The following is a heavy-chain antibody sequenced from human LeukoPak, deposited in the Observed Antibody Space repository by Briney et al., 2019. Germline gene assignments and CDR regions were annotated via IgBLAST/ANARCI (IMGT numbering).Heavy chain of an antibody. CDR1: GFTFSSYA. CDR3: ARGDDITFGGFPLDY. CDR2: ISGSGGRT. J-gene: IGHJ4*02. Sequence: SGGSLRLSCAASGFTFSSYAMSWVRQAPGKGLEWVSAISGSGGRTYHADSVKGRFTISRDNSKNTLYLQMNSLRAEDTAVYYCARGDDITFGGFPLDYWGQGTLVTVSS. V-gene: IGHV3-23*01. D-gene: IGHD3-16*01.